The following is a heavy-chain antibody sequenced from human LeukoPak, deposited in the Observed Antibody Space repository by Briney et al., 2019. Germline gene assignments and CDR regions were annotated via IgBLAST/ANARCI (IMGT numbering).Heavy chain of an antibody. CDR3: ARTAYSDYSLGF. D-gene: IGHD5-12*01. CDR2: ISSDGSSS. V-gene: IGHV3-74*01. CDR1: GFTFSNYW. J-gene: IGHJ4*02. Sequence: GGSLRLSCAASGFTFSNYWMHWVRQATGKGLVWVSRISSDGSSSSYADSVKGRFTISRDNAKNTLYLQMNSLRAEDTAVYYCARTAYSDYSLGFWGQGTLVTVSS.